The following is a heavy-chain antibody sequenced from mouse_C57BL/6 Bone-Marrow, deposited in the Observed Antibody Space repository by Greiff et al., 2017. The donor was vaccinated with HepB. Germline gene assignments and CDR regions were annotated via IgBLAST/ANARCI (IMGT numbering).Heavy chain of an antibody. CDR1: GYTFTSYG. D-gene: IGHD1-1*01. Sequence: QVQLKESGAELARPGASVKLSCKASGYTFTSYGISWVKQRTGQGLEWIGEIYPRSGNTYYNEKFKGKATLTADKSSSTAYMELRSLTSEDSAVYFCARVHYYGSRGSYWYFDVWGTGTTVTVSS. V-gene: IGHV1-81*01. CDR3: ARVHYYGSRGSYWYFDV. J-gene: IGHJ1*03. CDR2: IYPRSGNT.